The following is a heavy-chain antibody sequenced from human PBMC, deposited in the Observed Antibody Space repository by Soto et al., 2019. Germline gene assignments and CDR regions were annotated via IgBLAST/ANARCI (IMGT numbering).Heavy chain of an antibody. CDR2: ISSSSSTI. J-gene: IGHJ4*02. D-gene: IGHD6-13*01. CDR3: ARDRPRASSWPVDY. V-gene: IGHV3-48*01. CDR1: GFTFSSYS. Sequence: GGSLRLSCAASGFTFSSYSMNWVRQAPGKGLEWVSYISSSSSTIYYADSVKGRFTISRDNAKNSLYLQMNSLRAEDTAVYYCARDRPRASSWPVDYWGQGTLVTVSS.